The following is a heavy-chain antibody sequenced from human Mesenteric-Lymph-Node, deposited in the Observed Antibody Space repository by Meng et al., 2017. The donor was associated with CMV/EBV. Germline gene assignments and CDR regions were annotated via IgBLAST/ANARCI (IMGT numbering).Heavy chain of an antibody. CDR2: INHSGST. CDR3: ARAKSGYSYGSNYYYYGMDV. D-gene: IGHD5-18*01. J-gene: IGHJ6*02. V-gene: IGHV4-4*02. CDR1: GGSISSSNW. Sequence: SETLSLTCAVSGGSISSSNWWSWVRQPPGKGLEWIGEINHSGSTNYNPSLKSRVTISVDTSKNQFSLKLSSVTAADTAVYYCARAKSGYSYGSNYYYYGMDVWGQGTTVTVSS.